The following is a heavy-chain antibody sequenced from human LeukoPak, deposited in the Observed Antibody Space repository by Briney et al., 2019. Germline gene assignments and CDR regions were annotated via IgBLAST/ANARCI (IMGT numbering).Heavy chain of an antibody. CDR1: GFTFSSYA. CDR2: ISYNGGRK. D-gene: IGHD1-1*01. CDR3: ARQEARSYNYEGLDY. J-gene: IGHJ4*02. V-gene: IGHV3-30*03. Sequence: GGSLRLSCAASGFTFSSYAMSWVRQAPGKGLEWVALISYNGGRKDYADSVKGRFTIDRDNSKNTVYLQMNSLRPDDTAIYFCARQEARSYNYEGLDYWGQGSLVTVSS.